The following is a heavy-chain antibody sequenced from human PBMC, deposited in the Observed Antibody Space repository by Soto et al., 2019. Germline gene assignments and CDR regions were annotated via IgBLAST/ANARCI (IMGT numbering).Heavy chain of an antibody. J-gene: IGHJ4*02. Sequence: PSETLSLTCAVYGGSFSGYYWSWIRQPPGKGLEWIGEINHSGSTNYNPSLKSRVTISVDTSKNQFPLKLRSLTAADTAVYYCGRLEGLATISYYFDYWGQGALVTVSS. D-gene: IGHD3-9*01. V-gene: IGHV4-34*01. CDR1: GGSFSGYY. CDR2: INHSGST. CDR3: GRLEGLATISYYFDY.